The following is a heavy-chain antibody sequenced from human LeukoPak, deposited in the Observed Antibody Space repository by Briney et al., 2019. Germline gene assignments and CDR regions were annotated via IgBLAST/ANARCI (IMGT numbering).Heavy chain of an antibody. Sequence: GASVKVSCKASGYTFTSYDINWVRQATGQGLEWMGWMNPNSGNTGYAQKFQGRVTMTRNTSISTAYMELSSLRSEDTAVYYCARAMGETTYVWGRDTFEYWGQGTLVTVSS. CDR3: ARAMGETTYVWGRDTFEY. CDR2: MNPNSGNT. J-gene: IGHJ4*02. V-gene: IGHV1-8*01. D-gene: IGHD3-16*01. CDR1: GYTFTSYD.